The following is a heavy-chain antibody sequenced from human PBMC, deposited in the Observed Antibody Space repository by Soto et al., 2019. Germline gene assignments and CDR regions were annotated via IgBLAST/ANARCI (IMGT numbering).Heavy chain of an antibody. CDR2: IKSKTDGGTT. J-gene: IGHJ1*01. V-gene: IGHV3-15*01. CDR3: TTEVEMATMSTGFQR. D-gene: IGHD5-12*01. Sequence: GGSLRLSCAASGFTFSNAWMSWVRQAPGKGLEWVGRIKSKTDGGTTDYAAPVKGRSTISRDDSKNTLYLQMNSLKTEDTAVYYCTTEVEMATMSTGFQRWGQGTLVTVSS. CDR1: GFTFSNAW.